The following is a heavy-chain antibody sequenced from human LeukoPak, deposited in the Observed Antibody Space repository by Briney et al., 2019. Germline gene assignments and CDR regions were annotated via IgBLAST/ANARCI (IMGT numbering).Heavy chain of an antibody. CDR2: ISYDGSNK. Sequence: GGSLRLSCAASGFTFSSYGMHWVRQAPGKGREGVAVISYDGSNKYYADSVKGRFTISRDNSKNTLYLQMNSLRAEDTAVYYCATGGIAVAGFFDYWGQGTLVTVSS. J-gene: IGHJ4*02. CDR3: ATGGIAVAGFFDY. V-gene: IGHV3-30*03. CDR1: GFTFSSYG. D-gene: IGHD6-19*01.